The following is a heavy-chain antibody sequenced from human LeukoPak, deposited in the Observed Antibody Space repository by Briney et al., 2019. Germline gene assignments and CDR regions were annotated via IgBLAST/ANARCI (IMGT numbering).Heavy chain of an antibody. CDR3: ARKVPYYDILTGAHPFDY. Sequence: GGSLRLSCAASGFTFSNAWMSWVRRAPGKGLGWVSSFISSSRHIYYADSVKCRFTMSRHNAKNSLFLQMNSLRAEDTAVYYCARKVPYYDILTGAHPFDYWGQGTLVTVSS. CDR2: FISSSRHI. D-gene: IGHD3-9*01. CDR1: GFTFSNAW. V-gene: IGHV3-21*01. J-gene: IGHJ4*02.